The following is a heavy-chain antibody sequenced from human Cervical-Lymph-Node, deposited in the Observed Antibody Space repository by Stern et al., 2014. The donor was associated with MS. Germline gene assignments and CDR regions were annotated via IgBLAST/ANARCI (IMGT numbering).Heavy chain of an antibody. J-gene: IGHJ5*02. CDR2: INPNSGDT. Sequence: VQLVQSGAEVKKPGASVKISCKASEYTLPGYYINWGRQAPGHGLEGMGWINPNSGDTNYAQKFQGWVTMTRDTSIGTAYLELSSLRSNDTAVYYCARSVRLVRSSTNGWLAPWGQGTLVTVSP. D-gene: IGHD2-2*01. CDR3: ARSVRLVRSSTNGWLAP. V-gene: IGHV1-2*04. CDR1: EYTLPGYY.